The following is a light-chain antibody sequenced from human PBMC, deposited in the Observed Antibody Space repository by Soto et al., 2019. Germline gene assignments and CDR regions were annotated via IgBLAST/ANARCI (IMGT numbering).Light chain of an antibody. J-gene: IGKJ5*01. CDR2: GAS. Sequence: EIVLTQSPATLSLSPGERATLSCRASRGISSNLAWYQQKPGQAPRLLIFGASSRATGIPDRFSGSGSGTDFTLTISRLEPEDFAVYYCQQYDTSPPITFGQGTRLEI. CDR1: RGISSN. V-gene: IGKV3-20*01. CDR3: QQYDTSPPIT.